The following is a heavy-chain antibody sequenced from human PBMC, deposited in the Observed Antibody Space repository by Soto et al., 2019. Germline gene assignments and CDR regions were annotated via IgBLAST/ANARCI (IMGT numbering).Heavy chain of an antibody. CDR3: AKSVYNWNDGFFDY. CDR2: ISYDGNNK. D-gene: IGHD1-1*01. CDR1: GFTFSTYG. Sequence: QVQLVECGGGVVQPGRSLRLSCAASGFTFSTYGMHWVRQAPGKGLGWVAVISYDGNNKYYADSVKGRFTISRDNSKNTLYLQMSSLRAEDTAVYYCAKSVYNWNDGFFDYWGQGTLVTVSS. J-gene: IGHJ4*02. V-gene: IGHV3-30*18.